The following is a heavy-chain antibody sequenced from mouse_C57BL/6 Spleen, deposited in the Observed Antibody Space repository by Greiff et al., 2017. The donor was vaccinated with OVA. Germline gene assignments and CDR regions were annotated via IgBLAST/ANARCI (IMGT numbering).Heavy chain of an antibody. CDR1: GFTFSSYG. CDR3: ARHSYDYDGWYFDV. Sequence: EVQVVESGGDLVKPGGSLKLSCAASGFTFSSYGMSWVRQTPDKRLEWVATISSGGSYTYYPDSLKGRFTISRDNAKNTRYLQMSSLKSEDTAMYYCARHSYDYDGWYFDVWGTGTTVTVSA. CDR2: ISSGGSYT. V-gene: IGHV5-6*01. J-gene: IGHJ1*03. D-gene: IGHD2-4*01.